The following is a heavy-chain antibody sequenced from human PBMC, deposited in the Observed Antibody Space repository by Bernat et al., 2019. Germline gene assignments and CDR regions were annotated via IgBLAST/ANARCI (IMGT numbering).Heavy chain of an antibody. Sequence: QVQLQESGPGLVKPSETLSLTCTVSGGSFSSYYWSWVRQPPGKGLEWIGYIFYTGSTNYNPSLKSRVTISVDTSRNQFSLKLSSVTAADTAVYYCARVAVTYPYYFNLWGQGTLVTVSS. CDR3: ARVAVTYPYYFNL. CDR1: GGSFSSYY. V-gene: IGHV4-59*01. CDR2: IFYTGST. D-gene: IGHD2-21*02. J-gene: IGHJ4*02.